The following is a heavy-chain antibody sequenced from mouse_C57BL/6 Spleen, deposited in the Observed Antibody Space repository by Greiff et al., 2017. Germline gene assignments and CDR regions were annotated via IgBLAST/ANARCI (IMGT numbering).Heavy chain of an antibody. Sequence: QVTLKVSGPGILQSSQTLSLTCSFSGFSLSTSGMGVSWIRQPSGQGLEWLAHIYWDDDKRYNPSLKSRLTISKDTSRNQVFLKITSVDAADTATYCGARSRTLYYFDYWGQGTTLTVSS. CDR1: GFSLSTSGMG. CDR3: ARSRTLYYFDY. J-gene: IGHJ2*01. CDR2: IYWDDDK. V-gene: IGHV8-12*01.